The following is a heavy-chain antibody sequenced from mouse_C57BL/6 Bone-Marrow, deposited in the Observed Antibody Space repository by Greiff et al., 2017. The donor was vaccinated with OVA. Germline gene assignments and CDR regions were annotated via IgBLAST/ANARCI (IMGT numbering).Heavy chain of an antibody. CDR2: IYPRSGNT. CDR1: GYTFTSYG. J-gene: IGHJ1*03. CDR3: ASWYFDD. Sequence: VQLQQSGAELARPGASVKLSCKASGYTFTSYGISWVKQRTGQGLEWIGEIYPRSGNTSYNEKFKGKATLTADKSSSTAYMELRSLTSEDSAVYFCASWYFDDWGTGTTVTVSS. V-gene: IGHV1-81*01.